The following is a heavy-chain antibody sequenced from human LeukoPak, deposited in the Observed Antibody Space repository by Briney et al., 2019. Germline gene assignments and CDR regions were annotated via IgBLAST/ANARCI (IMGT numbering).Heavy chain of an antibody. D-gene: IGHD4-17*01. CDR3: ARVSTVTTCFDY. J-gene: IGHJ4*02. V-gene: IGHV3-21*01. CDR2: ISSSSSYI. Sequence: PGGSLRLSCAASGFTFSSYSMNWVRQAPGKGLEWVSSISSSSSYIYYADSVKGRFTISRDNAKNSLYLQMNSLRAEDTAVYYCARVSTVTTCFDYWGQGTLVTVSS. CDR1: GFTFSSYS.